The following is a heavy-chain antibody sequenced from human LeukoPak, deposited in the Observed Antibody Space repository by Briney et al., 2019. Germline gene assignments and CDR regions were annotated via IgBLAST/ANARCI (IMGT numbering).Heavy chain of an antibody. Sequence: GGSLRLSCAASGFTFSSYGMHWVRQAPGKGLEWVAFIRYDGSNKHYADSVKGRFAISRDNSKNMLYLQMNSLRAEDTAVYYCAKDRTIFGVVNWFDPWGQGTLVTVSS. CDR1: GFTFSSYG. D-gene: IGHD3-3*01. V-gene: IGHV3-30*02. CDR2: IRYDGSNK. CDR3: AKDRTIFGVVNWFDP. J-gene: IGHJ5*02.